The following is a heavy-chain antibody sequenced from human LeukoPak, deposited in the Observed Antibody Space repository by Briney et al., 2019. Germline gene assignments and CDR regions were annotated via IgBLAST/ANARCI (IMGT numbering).Heavy chain of an antibody. V-gene: IGHV3-9*01. CDR1: GFTFDDYA. CDR2: IGWNSGGI. D-gene: IGHD2-21*02. J-gene: IGHJ4*02. CDR3: AKELAYCGGDCYASDY. Sequence: GGSLRLSCAASGFTFDDYAMHWVRQAPGKGLEWVSGIGWNSGGIVYADPVKGRFTISGDNAKNSLYLQMNSLGAEDTAVYYCAKELAYCGGDCYASDYWGQGTLVTVSS.